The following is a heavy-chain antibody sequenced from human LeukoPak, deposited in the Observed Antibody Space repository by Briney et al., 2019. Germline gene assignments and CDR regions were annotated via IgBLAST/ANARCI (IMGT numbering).Heavy chain of an antibody. Sequence: SETLSLTCTVSGGSISSYYWSWIRQPPGKGLEWIGYIYYSGSTNYNPSLKSRVTISVDTSKNQFSLKLSSATAADTAVYYCARDAGLYSYALDYWGQGTLVTVSS. CDR1: GGSISSYY. D-gene: IGHD5-18*01. J-gene: IGHJ4*02. CDR2: IYYSGST. V-gene: IGHV4-59*01. CDR3: ARDAGLYSYALDY.